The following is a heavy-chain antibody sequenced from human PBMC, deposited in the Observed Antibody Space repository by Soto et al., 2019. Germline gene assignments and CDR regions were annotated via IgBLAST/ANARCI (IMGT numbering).Heavy chain of an antibody. CDR2: IIPILGIA. CDR1: GGTFSSYT. D-gene: IGHD2-2*01. Sequence: QVQLVQSGAEVKKPGSSVKVSCKASGGTFSSYTISWVRQAPGQGLEWMGRIIPILGIANYAQKFQGRVTITADKSTSTAYMELSSLRSEDTAVYYCARVHCSSTICRGLDYWGQGTLVTVSS. CDR3: ARVHCSSTICRGLDY. V-gene: IGHV1-69*02. J-gene: IGHJ4*02.